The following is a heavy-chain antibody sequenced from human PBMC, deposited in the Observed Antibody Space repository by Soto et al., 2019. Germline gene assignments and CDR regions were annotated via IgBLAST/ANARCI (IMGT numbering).Heavy chain of an antibody. CDR2: IHGTGTT. CDR1: GGSISNYY. J-gene: IGHJ6*02. V-gene: IGHV4-59*08. CDR3: ARRVQYYYGLDV. Sequence: QVQLQESGPGLVKSSETLSLTCTVSGGSISNYYWTWIRQPPGKGLEWIGYIHGTGTTNYNPSLQSRVXXXIXXSRYQFSLKLSSVTAADTAIYYCARRVQYYYGLDVWGQGTTVTVSS.